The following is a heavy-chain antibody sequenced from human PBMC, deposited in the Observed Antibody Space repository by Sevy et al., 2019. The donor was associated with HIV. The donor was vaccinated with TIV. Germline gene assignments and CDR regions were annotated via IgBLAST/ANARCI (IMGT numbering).Heavy chain of an antibody. Sequence: GGSLRLSCAASGFTFSSYAMSWVRQAPGKGLEWVSAISGSGGSTYYADSVKGRFTISRDNSKNTLYLQMNSLRAEDTAVYYGAKGPYVDYLLYYFDYWGQGTLVTVSS. CDR2: ISGSGGST. V-gene: IGHV3-23*01. CDR3: AKGPYVDYLLYYFDY. J-gene: IGHJ4*02. D-gene: IGHD4-17*01. CDR1: GFTFSSYA.